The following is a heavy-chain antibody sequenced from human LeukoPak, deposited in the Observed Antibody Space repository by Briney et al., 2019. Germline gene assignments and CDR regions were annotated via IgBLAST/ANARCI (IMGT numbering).Heavy chain of an antibody. CDR3: ARDHDYGDYDAPGVFDI. D-gene: IGHD4-17*01. J-gene: IGHJ3*02. CDR2: VIPNSGAT. CDR1: GYTFTDYY. V-gene: IGHV1-2*02. Sequence: ASVRVSCKTSGYTFTDYYMHWVRQAPGQGLEWMGWVIPNSGATRYAQKFQGRVTMTRDTSITTAYMELSRLTSDDTAVYYCARDHDYGDYDAPGVFDIWGQGTMVTVSA.